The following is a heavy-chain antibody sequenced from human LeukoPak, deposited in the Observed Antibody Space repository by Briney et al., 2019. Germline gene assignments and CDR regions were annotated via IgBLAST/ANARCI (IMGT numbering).Heavy chain of an antibody. D-gene: IGHD3-9*01. Sequence: GGSLRLSCAASGFTFNNYAMTWVRQAPGKGLEWVSTISISGGNTYYADSVRGRFTISRDNSKNTLYLQMNSLRAEDTAVYYCAKDGGEYYDILTGYYPRLYYMDVWGKGTTVTISS. CDR3: AKDGGEYYDILTGYYPRLYYMDV. J-gene: IGHJ6*03. V-gene: IGHV3-23*01. CDR2: ISISGGNT. CDR1: GFTFNNYA.